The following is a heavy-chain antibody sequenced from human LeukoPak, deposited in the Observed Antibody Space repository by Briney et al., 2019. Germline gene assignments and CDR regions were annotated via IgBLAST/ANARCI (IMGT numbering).Heavy chain of an antibody. CDR3: AGYCSGGSCSY. CDR1: GGSISSYY. D-gene: IGHD2-15*01. V-gene: IGHV4-59*08. CDR2: IYYSGST. Sequence: PSETLSLTCTVSGGSISSYYWSWIRQPPGKGLEWIGYIYYSGSTNYNPSLKSRVTISVDTSKNQFSLKLSSVTAADTAVYYCAGYCSGGSCSYWGQGTLVTVSS. J-gene: IGHJ4*02.